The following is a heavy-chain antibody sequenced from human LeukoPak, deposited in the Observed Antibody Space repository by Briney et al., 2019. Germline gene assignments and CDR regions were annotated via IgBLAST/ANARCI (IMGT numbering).Heavy chain of an antibody. Sequence: SETLSLTCAVYGGSFSGYYWSWIRQPPGKGLEWIGEINHSGSTNYNPSLKSRVTISVDASKNQFSLKLSSVTAADTAVYYCARGMIVDSKFDPWGQGTLVTVSS. V-gene: IGHV4-34*01. D-gene: IGHD5-12*01. CDR3: ARGMIVDSKFDP. J-gene: IGHJ5*02. CDR1: GGSFSGYY. CDR2: INHSGST.